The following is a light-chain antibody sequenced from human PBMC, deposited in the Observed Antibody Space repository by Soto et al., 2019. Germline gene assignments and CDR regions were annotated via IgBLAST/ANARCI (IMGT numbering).Light chain of an antibody. CDR2: EVS. V-gene: IGLV2-14*01. J-gene: IGLJ3*02. Sequence: QSALTQPASVSRSPGQSLTISCTGTSSDVGGYNYVSWYQQHPGTAPKLMIYEVSNRPSGVSDRFSGSRSGNTASLTISGLQAEDESDYYCISYTSSSTWVFGGGTKLTVL. CDR1: SSDVGGYNY. CDR3: ISYTSSSTWV.